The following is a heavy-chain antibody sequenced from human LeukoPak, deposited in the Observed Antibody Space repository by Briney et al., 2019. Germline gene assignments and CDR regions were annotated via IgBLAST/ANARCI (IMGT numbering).Heavy chain of an antibody. Sequence: SETLSLTCTVSGGSIRSVGYYWSWIRQHPGKGLEWIGYIYYSGISKYNPSLNSRVTISVDTSKNQFSLNLRSVTAADTAVYYCARAHVDDVEMVYAIRAFDIWGQGTLVTV. V-gene: IGHV4-31*03. D-gene: IGHD2-8*01. J-gene: IGHJ3*02. CDR1: GGSIRSVGYY. CDR3: ARAHVDDVEMVYAIRAFDI. CDR2: IYYSGIS.